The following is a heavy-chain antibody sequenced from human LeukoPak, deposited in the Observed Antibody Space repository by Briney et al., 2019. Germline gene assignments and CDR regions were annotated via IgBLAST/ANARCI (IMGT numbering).Heavy chain of an antibody. CDR1: GYTFTGYY. CDR2: INPNSGGT. Sequence: ASVKVSCKASGYTFTGYYMHWVRQAPGQGLEWMGRINPNSGGTNYAQKFQGRVTMTRDTSISTAYTDLSRLRSDDTAVYYCARDLERYCSSTSCYKGFDPWGQGTLVTVSS. D-gene: IGHD2-2*02. CDR3: ARDLERYCSSTSCYKGFDP. V-gene: IGHV1-2*06. J-gene: IGHJ5*02.